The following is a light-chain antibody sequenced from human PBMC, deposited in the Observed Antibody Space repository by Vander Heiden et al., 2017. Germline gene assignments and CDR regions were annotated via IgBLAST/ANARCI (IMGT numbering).Light chain of an antibody. CDR1: QGLSRNF. V-gene: IGKV3-20*01. J-gene: IGKJ4*01. CDR3: QQYDKLPLT. CDR2: GAS. Sequence: NVFTQSPGTLSLSPGQRATLSCRASQGLSRNFLAWYQQQPGQSPRLLNSGASNRTAGTPDRISGSGSATAFTLTISRLEPEDFAVYFCQQYDKLPLTFGGGTKVDLK.